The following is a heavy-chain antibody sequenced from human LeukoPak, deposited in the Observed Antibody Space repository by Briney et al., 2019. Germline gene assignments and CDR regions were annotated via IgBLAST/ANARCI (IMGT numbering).Heavy chain of an antibody. CDR2: ISSSSSYI. J-gene: IGHJ4*02. CDR1: GFTFSSYS. V-gene: IGHV3-21*01. D-gene: IGHD4-11*01. CDR3: ARDPPTTTVRNAQFDY. Sequence: GGSLRLSCAASGFTFSSYSMKWVRQAPGKGLEWVSSISSSSSYIYYADSVKGRFTISRDNAKNSLYLQMNSLRAEDTAVYYCARDPPTTTVRNAQFDYWGQGTLVTVSS.